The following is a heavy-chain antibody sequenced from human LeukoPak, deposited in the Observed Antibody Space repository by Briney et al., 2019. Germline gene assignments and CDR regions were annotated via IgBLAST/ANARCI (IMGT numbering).Heavy chain of an antibody. Sequence: GGSLRLSCAAPGFTFSSYSMNWVRQAPGKGLEWVSYISSSSSTMYYADSVKGRFTISRDNAKDSLYLQMNSLRAEDTAVYYCARDSHRGSGYQFDYWGQGTLVTVSS. J-gene: IGHJ4*02. V-gene: IGHV3-48*04. CDR1: GFTFSSYS. CDR3: ARDSHRGSGYQFDY. CDR2: ISSSSSTM. D-gene: IGHD3-22*01.